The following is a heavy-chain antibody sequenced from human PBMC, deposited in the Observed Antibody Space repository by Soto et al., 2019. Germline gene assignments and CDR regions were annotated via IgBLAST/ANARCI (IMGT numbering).Heavy chain of an antibody. Sequence: PSETLSLTCAVSGGSISSGGYSWSWIRQPSGKGLEWIGYIYHSGSTYYNPSLKSRVTISVDRSKNQFSLKLSSVTAADTAVYYCARDNGLYYYGMDVWGQGTTVTV. V-gene: IGHV4-30-2*01. CDR2: IYHSGST. J-gene: IGHJ6*02. CDR3: ARDNGLYYYGMDV. D-gene: IGHD4-17*01. CDR1: GGSISSGGYS.